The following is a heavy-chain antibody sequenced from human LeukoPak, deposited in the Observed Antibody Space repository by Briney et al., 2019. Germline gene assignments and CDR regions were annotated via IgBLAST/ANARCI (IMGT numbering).Heavy chain of an antibody. Sequence: PGGSMRLSSAASGSTFTSYGMHWVRQAPGKGRGWVAVIWYDGSNKYYADSVTGRFTISRDNSKNTLYLQMTSLRAYETAVYFCAEVTEASSSPAPGWYDPWGQGTLVTVSS. CDR2: IWYDGSNK. CDR1: GSTFTSYG. J-gene: IGHJ5*02. CDR3: AEVTEASSSPAPGWYDP. V-gene: IGHV3-33*06.